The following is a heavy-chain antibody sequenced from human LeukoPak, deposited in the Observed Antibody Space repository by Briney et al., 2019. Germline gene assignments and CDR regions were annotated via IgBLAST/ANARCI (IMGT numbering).Heavy chain of an antibody. J-gene: IGHJ4*02. CDR3: ARDTAAGRTPFDY. V-gene: IGHV4-59*01. CDR2: IYYSGST. Sequence: SETLSLTCTVSGGSISSYYWSWIRQPPGKGLEWIGYIYYSGSTNYNPSLKSRVTISVDTSKNQFSLKLSSVTAADTAVYYCARDTAAGRTPFDYWGREPWSPSPQ. D-gene: IGHD6-13*01. CDR1: GGSISSYY.